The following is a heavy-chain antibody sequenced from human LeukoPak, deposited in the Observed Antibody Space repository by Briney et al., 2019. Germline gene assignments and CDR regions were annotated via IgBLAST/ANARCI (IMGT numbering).Heavy chain of an antibody. V-gene: IGHV3-23*01. J-gene: IGHJ6*02. CDR1: GFTFSSYA. Sequence: PGGSLRLSCAASGFTFSSYAMSWVRQAPGKGLEWVSAISGSGGSTYYADSVKGRLTISRDNSKNTLYLQMNSLRAEDTAVYYCAKNSVALYDGMDVWGQGTTVTVSS. CDR2: ISGSGGST. D-gene: IGHD2-8*01. CDR3: AKNSVALYDGMDV.